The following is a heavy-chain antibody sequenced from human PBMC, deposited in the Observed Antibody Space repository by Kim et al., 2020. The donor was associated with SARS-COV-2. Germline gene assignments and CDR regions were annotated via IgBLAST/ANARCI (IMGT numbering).Heavy chain of an antibody. J-gene: IGHJ4*02. V-gene: IGHV3-48*03. CDR2: TM. D-gene: IGHD6-6*01. CDR3: ARDKASSNDF. Sequence: TMYYADSVKGRLPISRDNGNNSLYLHRNSLRVEETAVYYCARDKASSNDFWGQGTLVTVSS.